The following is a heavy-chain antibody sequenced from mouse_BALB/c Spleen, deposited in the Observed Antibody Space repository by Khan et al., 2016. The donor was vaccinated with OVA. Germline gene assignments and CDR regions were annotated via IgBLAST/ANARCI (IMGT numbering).Heavy chain of an antibody. CDR1: GYTFTSYW. CDR3: VRGGITTGYFDY. Sequence: QVQLKESGTELARPGASVKLSCKASGYTFTSYWMQWVKQRPGQGLEWIGAIYPGDGNTRYTQKFKGKATWTADKSSSTAYMQLSSLASEDSAVYFCVRGGITTGYFDYWGQGTTLTVSS. CDR2: IYPGDGNT. D-gene: IGHD1-1*01. J-gene: IGHJ2*01. V-gene: IGHV1-87*01.